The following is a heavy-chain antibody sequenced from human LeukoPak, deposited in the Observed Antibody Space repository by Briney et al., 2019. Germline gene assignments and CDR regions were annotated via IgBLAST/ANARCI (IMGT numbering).Heavy chain of an antibody. Sequence: SVKVSCKASGGTFSSYAISWVRQAPGQGLEWMGGIIPIFGTANYAQKFQGRVTITADESTSTAYMELSSLSSEDTAVYYCARGLGIAAMSYFDYWGQGTLVTVSS. CDR3: ARGLGIAAMSYFDY. V-gene: IGHV1-69*01. J-gene: IGHJ4*02. CDR1: GGTFSSYA. D-gene: IGHD2-2*01. CDR2: IIPIFGTA.